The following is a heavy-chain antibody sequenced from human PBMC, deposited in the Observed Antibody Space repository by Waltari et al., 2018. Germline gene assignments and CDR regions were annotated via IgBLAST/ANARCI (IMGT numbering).Heavy chain of an antibody. Sequence: EVQLVESGGGLVKPGGSLRLSCAASGFTFSSYSLNWVRQAPGKGLEWVSSISSSSYIYYAESVKGRFTISRDNAKNSLYLQMNSLRAEDTAVYYCARDYCSGGSCPRVLGYWGQGTLVTVSS. CDR1: GFTFSSYS. D-gene: IGHD2-15*01. CDR3: ARDYCSGGSCPRVLGY. J-gene: IGHJ4*02. V-gene: IGHV3-21*01. CDR2: ISSSSYI.